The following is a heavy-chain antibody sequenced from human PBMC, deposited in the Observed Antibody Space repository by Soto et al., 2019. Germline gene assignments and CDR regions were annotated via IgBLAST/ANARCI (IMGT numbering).Heavy chain of an antibody. CDR1: GFSLNTRDVG. Sequence: QITLNESGPALVKPTQTLTLTCTFSGFSLNTRDVGVGWIRQPPGKALEWLGVVYWDDDKTYSPSLKSRLTITPDTPTTQVVLRMTKMDPVDTATYSCAHWRGGVASFWGQGTLVTVSS. V-gene: IGHV2-5*02. CDR3: AHWRGGVASF. D-gene: IGHD3-16*01. CDR2: VYWDDDK. J-gene: IGHJ1*01.